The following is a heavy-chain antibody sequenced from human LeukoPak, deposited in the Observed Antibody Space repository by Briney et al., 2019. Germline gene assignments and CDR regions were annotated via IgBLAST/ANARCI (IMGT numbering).Heavy chain of an antibody. CDR1: GFTFSSYS. Sequence: GGSLRLSCAASGFTFSSYSMNWVRQAPGKGLEWVSYISSSSSTIYYADSVKGRFTISRDNAKNPLYLQMNSLRDEDTGVYYCARDNGDYWGQGTLVTVSS. J-gene: IGHJ4*02. D-gene: IGHD2-8*01. CDR3: ARDNGDY. V-gene: IGHV3-48*02. CDR2: ISSSSSTI.